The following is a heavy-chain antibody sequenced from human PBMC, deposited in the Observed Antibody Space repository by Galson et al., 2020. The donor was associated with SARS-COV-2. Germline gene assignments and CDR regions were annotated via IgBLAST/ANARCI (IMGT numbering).Heavy chain of an antibody. CDR3: ATPREYSSGPFDY. J-gene: IGHJ4*02. CDR1: GFTFSSYS. Sequence: GESLKISCAASGFTFSSYSMNWVRQAPGKGLELVSYISSSSSTIYYADSVKGRFTISRDNAKNSLYLQMNSLRDEDTAVYYCATPREYSSGPFDYWGQGTLVTVSS. CDR2: ISSSSSTI. V-gene: IGHV3-48*02. D-gene: IGHD6-19*01.